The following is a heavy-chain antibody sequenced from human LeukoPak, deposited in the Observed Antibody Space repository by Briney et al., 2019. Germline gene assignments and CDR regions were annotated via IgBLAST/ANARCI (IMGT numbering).Heavy chain of an antibody. CDR1: GFTFSDYA. D-gene: IGHD4-17*01. V-gene: IGHV3-23*01. CDR2: ISGSGGST. J-gene: IGHJ4*02. CDR3: AKEIATTVTTLSPY. Sequence: GGSLRLFCAASGFTFSDYAMTWVRQAPGKGLEWVSAISGSGGSTYYADSVKGRFTISRDNSKNTLYLQMNSLRAEDTAVYYCAKEIATTVTTLSPYWGQGALVTVSS.